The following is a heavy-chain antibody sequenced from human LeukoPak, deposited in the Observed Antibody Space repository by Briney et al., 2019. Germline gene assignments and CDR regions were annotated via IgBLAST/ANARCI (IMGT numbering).Heavy chain of an antibody. V-gene: IGHV3-73*01. CDR2: IRSKANNYAT. CDR3: TRPRGAFDL. J-gene: IGHJ3*01. CDR1: GFTFSGSA. D-gene: IGHD3-10*01. Sequence: GGSLRLSCAASGFTFSGSAIHWVRQASGKGLEWVGRIRSKANNYATAYGESVKGRFTISRDDSKDTAYLQMNSLKTEDTAVYYRTRPRGAFDLWGQGTMVTVFS.